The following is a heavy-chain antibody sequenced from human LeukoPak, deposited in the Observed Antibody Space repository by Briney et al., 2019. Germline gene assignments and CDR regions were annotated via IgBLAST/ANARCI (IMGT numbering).Heavy chain of an antibody. Sequence: GGSLRLSCAASGFAFSNYWMHWVRQVPGKGLVWVSRITRDGSYANYADSVKGRFTFSRDNARNTLYLQMNSLRAEDTAIYYCARSLPYGTTWYGRSDFWGQGTLVTVSS. J-gene: IGHJ4*02. V-gene: IGHV3-74*01. CDR2: ITRDGSYA. D-gene: IGHD6-13*01. CDR3: ARSLPYGTTWYGRSDF. CDR1: GFAFSNYW.